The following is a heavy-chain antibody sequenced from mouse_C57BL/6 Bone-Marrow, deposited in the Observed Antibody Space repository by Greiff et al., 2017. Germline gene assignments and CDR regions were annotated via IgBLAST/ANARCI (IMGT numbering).Heavy chain of an antibody. V-gene: IGHV1-55*01. Sequence: QVQLQQPGAELVKPGASVKMSCKASGYTFTIYWITWVKQRPGQGLEWIGDIYPGSGSTNYNEKFKSKATLTVDTSSSTAYMQLSSRTSEDSAVYYCARGGVTVVEGNYAMDYWGQGTSVTVSS. CDR3: ARGGVTVVEGNYAMDY. CDR1: GYTFTIYW. D-gene: IGHD1-1*01. CDR2: IYPGSGST. J-gene: IGHJ4*01.